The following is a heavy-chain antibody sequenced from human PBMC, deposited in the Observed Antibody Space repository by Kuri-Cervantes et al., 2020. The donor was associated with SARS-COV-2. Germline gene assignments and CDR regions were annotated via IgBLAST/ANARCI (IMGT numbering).Heavy chain of an antibody. CDR2: IIPILGTA. Sequence: SVKVSCKASGGTFSSYAISWVRQAPGQGLEWMGGIIPILGTANYAQKFQGRVTITADKSTSAAYMELSSLRSEDTAVYYCASFYGSGTSPGGYYYYGMDVWGQGTTVTVSS. CDR3: ASFYGSGTSPGGYYYYGMDV. CDR1: GGTFSSYA. J-gene: IGHJ6*02. D-gene: IGHD3-10*01. V-gene: IGHV1-69*10.